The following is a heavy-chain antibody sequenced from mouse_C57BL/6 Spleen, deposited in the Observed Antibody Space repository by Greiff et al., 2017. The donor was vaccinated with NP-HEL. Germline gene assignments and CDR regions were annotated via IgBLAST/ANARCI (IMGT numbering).Heavy chain of an antibody. J-gene: IGHJ1*03. CDR3: AGSDTTVVANWYFDV. Sequence: EVQLQQSGPELVKPGASVKIPCKASGYTFTDYNMDWVKQSHGKSLEWIGDINPNNGGTIYNQKFKGKATLTVDKSSSTAYMELRSLTSEDTAVYDCAGSDTTVVANWYFDVWGTGTTVTVSS. D-gene: IGHD1-1*01. CDR2: INPNNGGT. CDR1: GYTFTDYN. V-gene: IGHV1-18*01.